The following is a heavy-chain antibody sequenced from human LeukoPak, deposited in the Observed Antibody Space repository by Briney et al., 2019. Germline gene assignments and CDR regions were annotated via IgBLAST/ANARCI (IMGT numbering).Heavy chain of an antibody. J-gene: IGHJ4*02. V-gene: IGHV1-18*01. CDR2: ISAYNGNT. CDR1: GYTFSSYG. Sequence: ASVKVSCKASGYTFSSYGISWVRQAPGQGLEWMGWISAYNGNTNYAQKFQGRVTMTSDTYKTTAYMELRSLRSDDTAVYYCAREQGGYSGSADYWGQGTLVTVSS. CDR3: AREQGGYSGSADY. D-gene: IGHD5-12*01.